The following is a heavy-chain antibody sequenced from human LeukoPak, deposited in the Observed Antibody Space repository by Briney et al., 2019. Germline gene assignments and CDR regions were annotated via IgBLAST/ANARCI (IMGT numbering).Heavy chain of an antibody. D-gene: IGHD6-13*01. CDR2: IYTSGST. Sequence: SETLSLTCTVSGGSISSGSYYWSWIRQPAGKGLEWIGRIYTSGSTNYNPSLKSRVTISADTSKNQFSLKLSSVTAADTAVYYCARDAIAAAAGGFYYYYYMDVWGKGTTVTVSS. J-gene: IGHJ6*03. V-gene: IGHV4-61*02. CDR1: GGSISSGSYY. CDR3: ARDAIAAAAGGFYYYYYMDV.